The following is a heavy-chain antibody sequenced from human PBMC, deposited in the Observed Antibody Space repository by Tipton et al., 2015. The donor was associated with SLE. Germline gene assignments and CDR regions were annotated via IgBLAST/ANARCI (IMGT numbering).Heavy chain of an antibody. CDR2: IIPIFGTA. CDR3: ARTYCSSTSCYLHYYYYMNV. CDR1: GGTFSSYA. V-gene: IGHV1-69*01. J-gene: IGHJ6*03. D-gene: IGHD2-2*01. Sequence: QSGAEVKKPGSSVKVSCKASGGTFSSYAISWVRQAPGQGLEWMGGIIPIFGTANYARKFQGRVTITADESTSTAYMELSSLRSEDTAVYYCARTYCSSTSCYLHYYYYMNVWGKETTVTVSS.